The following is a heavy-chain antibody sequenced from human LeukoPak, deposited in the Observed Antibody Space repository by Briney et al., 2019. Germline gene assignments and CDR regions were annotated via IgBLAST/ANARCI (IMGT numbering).Heavy chain of an antibody. CDR1: GFTFGSYA. Sequence: PGGSLRLSCAVSGFTFGSYAMHWVRQAPGKGLEWVAFIRYDGSNKYYADSVKGRFTISRDNSKNTLYLQMNSLRAEDTAVYYCAKVYDFWSGYYFDYWGQGTLVTVSS. CDR3: AKVYDFWSGYYFDY. CDR2: IRYDGSNK. V-gene: IGHV3-30*02. J-gene: IGHJ4*02. D-gene: IGHD3-3*01.